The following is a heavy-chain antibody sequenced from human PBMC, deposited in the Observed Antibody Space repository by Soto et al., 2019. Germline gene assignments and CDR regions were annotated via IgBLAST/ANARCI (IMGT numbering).Heavy chain of an antibody. CDR2: IYYSGST. D-gene: IGHD5-18*01. CDR3: ARAGSGVQLWY. CDR1: GGSISSGGYY. V-gene: IGHV4-31*03. J-gene: IGHJ4*02. Sequence: QVQLQESGPGLVKPSQTLSLTCTVSGGSISSGGYYWSWIRQHPGKGLEWIGYIYYSGSTYYNPSLKNRVTISVDTAKHQFSLKLSSVTAAETAVYYCARAGSGVQLWYWGQGTLVTVSS.